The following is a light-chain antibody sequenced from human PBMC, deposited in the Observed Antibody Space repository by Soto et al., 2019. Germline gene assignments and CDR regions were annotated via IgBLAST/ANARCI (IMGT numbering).Light chain of an antibody. CDR3: QQYGSSPYT. J-gene: IGKJ2*01. CDR1: QSVGSSY. CDR2: GAS. Sequence: EIVWTQSPGTLSLSPGERATLSCRASQSVGSSYLAWYQQTPGQAPRLLIYGASSRATGIPDRFSGSGSGTDFTLTISRLEPEDFAVYYCQQYGSSPYTFGQGTKLEIK. V-gene: IGKV3-20*01.